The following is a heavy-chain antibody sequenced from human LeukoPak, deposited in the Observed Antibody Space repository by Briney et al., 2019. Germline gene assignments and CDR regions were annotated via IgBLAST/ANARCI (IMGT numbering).Heavy chain of an antibody. CDR2: IYHSGST. J-gene: IGHJ5*02. CDR3: ARATVTTRYNWFDP. Sequence: SQTLSLTCTVSGGSISSGSYYWSWIRQPPGKGLEWIGYIYHSGSTYYNPSLKSRVTISVDRSKNQFSLKLSSVTAADTAVYYCARATVTTRYNWFDPWGQGTLVTVSS. D-gene: IGHD4-17*01. CDR1: GGSISSGSYY. V-gene: IGHV4-30-2*01.